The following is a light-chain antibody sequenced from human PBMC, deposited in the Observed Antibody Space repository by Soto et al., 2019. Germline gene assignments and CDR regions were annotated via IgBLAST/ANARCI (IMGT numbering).Light chain of an antibody. Sequence: VQMTLSASTLSAYVGYSVTITCRASQSISSWLAWYQQKQGKAPKLMIYKASSLESGVPSRFSGSGYGTEFTLTISSLQTDDFATYYCQQYNSYSLTFGGGTKVDIK. V-gene: IGKV1-5*03. CDR2: KAS. CDR1: QSISSW. CDR3: QQYNSYSLT. J-gene: IGKJ4*01.